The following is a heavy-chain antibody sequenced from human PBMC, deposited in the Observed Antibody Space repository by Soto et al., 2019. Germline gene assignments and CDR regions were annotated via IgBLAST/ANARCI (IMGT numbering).Heavy chain of an antibody. Sequence: GRSLRLSCAARGCKYNSYWMHSVRQAPGKGLVWVSRIISDGSSTSYADSVKGRFTISRDNAKNTLYLQMNSLRAEDTAVYYCGRGYSTSGYYMDVWGKGTTVTVSS. CDR2: IISDGSST. J-gene: IGHJ6*03. D-gene: IGHD6-6*01. V-gene: IGHV3-74*01. CDR1: GCKYNSYW. CDR3: GRGYSTSGYYMDV.